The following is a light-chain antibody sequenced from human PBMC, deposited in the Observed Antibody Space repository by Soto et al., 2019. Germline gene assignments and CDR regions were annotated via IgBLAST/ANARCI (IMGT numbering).Light chain of an antibody. Sequence: DFVMTQSPDSLAVSLGERATINCKSSQSVLSSSNNKNYLAWFQQKSGQPPKLLISWASTRESGVPDRFSGSGSGTDFTLTSSSLQAEDVAVYYCQQYHSDPITFGQGTRLEI. CDR3: QQYHSDPIT. V-gene: IGKV4-1*01. CDR1: QSVLSSSNNKNY. CDR2: WAS. J-gene: IGKJ5*01.